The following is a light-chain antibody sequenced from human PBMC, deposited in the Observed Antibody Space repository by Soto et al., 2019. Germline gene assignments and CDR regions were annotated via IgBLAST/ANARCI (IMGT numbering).Light chain of an antibody. V-gene: IGLV2-14*01. Sequence: QSALTQPASVSGSPGQSITISCTGTSSDVGAYNSVSWYQQHPGKAPKLMIYEVSNRPSGVSNRFSGSKSGNTASLTISGLQAEDEADYYCSSYTSSSTRVFGSVTKVTVL. CDR3: SSYTSSSTRV. CDR2: EVS. J-gene: IGLJ1*01. CDR1: SSDVGAYNS.